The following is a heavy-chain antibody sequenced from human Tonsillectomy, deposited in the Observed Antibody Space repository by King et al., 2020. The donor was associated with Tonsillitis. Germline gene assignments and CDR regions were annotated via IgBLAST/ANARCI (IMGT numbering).Heavy chain of an antibody. CDR2: IWSDGSNK. D-gene: IGHD3-22*01. V-gene: IGHV3-33*01. J-gene: IGHJ4*02. Sequence: VQLVESGGGVVQPGRSLRLSCAASGFTFSSFGMHWVRQAPGKGPEWVAVIWSDGSNKYYADSVKGRFTISRDNSKKTLYLQMNSLRAEDTAVYYCARDHATIYYDSSAYYPDYWGQGTLVTVSS. CDR3: ARDHATIYYDSSAYYPDY. CDR1: GFTFSSFG.